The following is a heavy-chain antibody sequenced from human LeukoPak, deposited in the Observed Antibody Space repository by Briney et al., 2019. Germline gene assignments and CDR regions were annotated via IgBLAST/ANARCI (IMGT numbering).Heavy chain of an antibody. Sequence: AGGSLRLSCAASGFTFSSYAMHWVRQAPGKGLEWVAVISYDGSNKYYADSVKGRFTISRDNSKNTLYLQMNSLRAEDTAVYYCARDRSSGWYMRGLDYWGQGTLVTVSS. CDR3: ARDRSSGWYMRGLDY. J-gene: IGHJ4*02. V-gene: IGHV3-30-3*01. CDR1: GFTFSSYA. D-gene: IGHD6-19*01. CDR2: ISYDGSNK.